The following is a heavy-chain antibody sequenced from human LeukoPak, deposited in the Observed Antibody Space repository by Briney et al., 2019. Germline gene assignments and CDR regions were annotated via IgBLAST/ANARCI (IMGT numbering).Heavy chain of an antibody. Sequence: AGSLRLSCAASGFTFDDYTMHWVRQAPGKGLEWVSLITWDGGSTYYADSVKGRFTISRDNSKNSLYLQMNSLRTEDTALYYCAKGKNTGSYLSHVDYWGQGTLVTVSS. D-gene: IGHD3-10*01. V-gene: IGHV3-43*01. CDR3: AKGKNTGSYLSHVDY. J-gene: IGHJ4*02. CDR2: ITWDGGST. CDR1: GFTFDDYT.